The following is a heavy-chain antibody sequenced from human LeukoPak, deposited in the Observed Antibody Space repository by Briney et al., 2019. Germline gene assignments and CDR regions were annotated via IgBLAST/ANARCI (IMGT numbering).Heavy chain of an antibody. CDR3: AKDRGSGYCSSTSCSNWFDP. V-gene: IGHV3-30*18. J-gene: IGHJ5*02. CDR1: GFTFSPYG. Sequence: GGSLRLSCAASGFTFSPYGMHWVRQAPGKGLEWVAVISYDGSNKYYADSVKGRFTISRDNSKNTLYLQMNSLRAEGTAVYYCAKDRGSGYCSSTSCSNWFDPWGQGTLVTVSS. CDR2: ISYDGSNK. D-gene: IGHD2-2*01.